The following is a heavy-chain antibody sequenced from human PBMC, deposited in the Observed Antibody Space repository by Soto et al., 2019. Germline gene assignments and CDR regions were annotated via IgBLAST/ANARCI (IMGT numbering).Heavy chain of an antibody. CDR3: GRGRSGQIVVFY. CDR1: GYTFTGHY. Sequence: SVKVSCKASGYTFTGHYIHWVRQAPEQGPEWMGEIGPETGATRYAQKFQGRVTMTRDMSITTVYMELNNLSPDDTAVYYCGRGRSGQIVVFYWGQGTPVTVSS. CDR2: IGPETGAT. D-gene: IGHD1-26*01. V-gene: IGHV1-2*02. J-gene: IGHJ4*02.